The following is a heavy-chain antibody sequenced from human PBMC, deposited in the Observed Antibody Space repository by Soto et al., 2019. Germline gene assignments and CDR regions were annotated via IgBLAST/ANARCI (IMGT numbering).Heavy chain of an antibody. Sequence: GSLRLSCAASGFTFSSYAVHWVRQPTGKGLEWVSVIGSAGDTYYPGSVKGRFTISRENAKNSLYLQMNSLRAEDTAVYYCARGHLGRLDYWGQGTLVTVSS. D-gene: IGHD7-27*01. CDR3: ARGHLGRLDY. V-gene: IGHV3-13*01. J-gene: IGHJ4*02. CDR2: IGSAGDT. CDR1: GFTFSSYA.